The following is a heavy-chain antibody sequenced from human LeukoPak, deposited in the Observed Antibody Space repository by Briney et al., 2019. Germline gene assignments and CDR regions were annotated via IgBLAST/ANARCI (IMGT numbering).Heavy chain of an antibody. D-gene: IGHD2-15*01. CDR1: GFNFITYY. J-gene: IGHJ4*02. V-gene: IGHV5-51*01. CDR3: ARHCESGYCSGGSSLDY. Sequence: GESLKISCKTSGFNFITYYITWVRQMPGKGLEWMGIIYPGDSDTRYSPSFQGQVTISADKSISTAYLQWSSLKASDTAMYYCARHCESGYCSGGSSLDYWGQGTLVTVSS. CDR2: IYPGDSDT.